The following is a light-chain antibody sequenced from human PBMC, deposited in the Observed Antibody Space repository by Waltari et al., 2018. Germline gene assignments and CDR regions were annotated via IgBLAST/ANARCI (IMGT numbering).Light chain of an antibody. CDR3: QQRYKWPLT. CDR2: DSS. J-gene: IGKJ4*01. Sequence: CKTSQSVSTYLAWYQQRPGQPPRLLIYDSSSRATGIPARFSGSGSETDFTLTISSLEPEDFAVYYCQQRYKWPLTFGGGSKVEI. CDR1: QSVSTY. V-gene: IGKV3-11*01.